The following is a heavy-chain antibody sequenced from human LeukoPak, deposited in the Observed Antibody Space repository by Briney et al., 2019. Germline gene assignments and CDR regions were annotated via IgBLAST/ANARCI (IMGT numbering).Heavy chain of an antibody. Sequence: GRSLRLSCAASGFTFSSYGMHWVRQAPGKGLEWVAVIWYDGSNKYYADSVKGGFTISRDNSKNTLYLQMNSLRAEDTAVYYCARDRSGSYGTDLVYWGQGTLVTVSS. CDR2: IWYDGSNK. V-gene: IGHV3-33*01. CDR3: ARDRSGSYGTDLVY. J-gene: IGHJ4*02. D-gene: IGHD1-26*01. CDR1: GFTFSSYG.